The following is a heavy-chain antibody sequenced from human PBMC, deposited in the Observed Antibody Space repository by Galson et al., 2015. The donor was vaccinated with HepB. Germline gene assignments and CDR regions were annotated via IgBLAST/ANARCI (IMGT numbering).Heavy chain of an antibody. CDR2: IYSGGGT. V-gene: IGHV3-53*01. CDR1: GFTVSSNY. CDR3: ARAEEDGVQNY. J-gene: IGHJ4*02. Sequence: SLRLSCAASGFTVSSNYMSWVRQAPGKGLEWVSVIYSGGGTYYADSVKGRFTISRDNSKNTLYLQMNSLRAEDAAVYYCARAEEDGVQNYWGQGTLVTVSS. D-gene: IGHD4-17*01.